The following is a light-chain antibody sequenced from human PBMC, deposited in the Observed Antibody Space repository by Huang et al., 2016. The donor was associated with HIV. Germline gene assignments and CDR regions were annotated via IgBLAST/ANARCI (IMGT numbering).Light chain of an antibody. Sequence: PGERATLSCRASQSISSSSLAWYLQKPGQAPTLLIHGASTRATDSPDRFSGSGSWTDFTLTISRLEPEDFAVYYCHQYGSPPFTFGRGTKVDIK. CDR1: QSISSSS. CDR3: HQYGSPPFT. V-gene: IGKV3-20*01. CDR2: GAS. J-gene: IGKJ3*01.